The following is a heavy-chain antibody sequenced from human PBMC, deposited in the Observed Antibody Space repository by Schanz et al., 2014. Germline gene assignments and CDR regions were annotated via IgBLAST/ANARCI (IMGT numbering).Heavy chain of an antibody. J-gene: IGHJ4*02. Sequence: QVQLQESGPGLVKPSQTLSLTCRVSGGSISGVFWSWIRQPPGKSLEWIGYIDSSGSTYYNPSLKSRVTLSIDTSKNQFSLRMNSVTAADTAVYYCAREGLGADYWGQGTLVTVSS. D-gene: IGHD1-26*01. CDR2: IDSSGST. V-gene: IGHV4-59*01. CDR3: AREGLGADY. CDR1: GGSISGVF.